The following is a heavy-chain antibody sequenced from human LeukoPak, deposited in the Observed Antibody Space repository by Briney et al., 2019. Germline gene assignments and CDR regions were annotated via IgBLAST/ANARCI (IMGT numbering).Heavy chain of an antibody. D-gene: IGHD6-6*01. CDR1: GGSISSNNYY. CDR2: FYYHVRT. Sequence: SETLSLTCTVSGGSISSNNYYWGWMRQPPGKGREWIGHFYYHVRTSYPPSLQSRVTMSVDPSKTQSSLKLSSVTAADTAVYYCARHRGSSSDFDPWGLGPLVTISS. CDR3: ARHRGSSSDFDP. J-gene: IGHJ5*02. V-gene: IGHV4-39*01.